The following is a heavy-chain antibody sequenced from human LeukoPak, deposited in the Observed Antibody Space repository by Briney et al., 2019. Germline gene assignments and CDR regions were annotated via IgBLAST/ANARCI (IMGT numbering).Heavy chain of an antibody. J-gene: IGHJ4*02. CDR2: ISSNGGVI. V-gene: IGHV3-48*03. Sequence: GGSLRLSCVVSGFTFRTYEMNWVRQAPGKGLEWVSYISSNGGVISYEDSVKGRFTISRDNAKNSLYLQMNSLRPEDTAVYYCAREQTYGDYFDYWGRGTLVTVSS. D-gene: IGHD4-17*01. CDR1: GFTFRTYE. CDR3: AREQTYGDYFDY.